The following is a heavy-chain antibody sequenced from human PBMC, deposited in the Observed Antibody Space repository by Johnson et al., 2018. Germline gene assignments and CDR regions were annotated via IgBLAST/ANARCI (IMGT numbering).Heavy chain of an antibody. J-gene: IGHJ1*01. CDR3: ATGAISGVIYREFFQH. CDR2: TSNDEGIK. CDR1: GFSFSNYV. D-gene: IGHD3-10*01. V-gene: IGHV3-30*03. Sequence: QVQLQESGGGVVQPGRSLRLSCSASGFSFSNYVMHWVRQAPGKGLEWVAVTSNDEGIKYYVDSVKGRFTISRDNYKGTLYLQINSLRADDTAVYYCATGAISGVIYREFFQHWGQGTLVTVSS.